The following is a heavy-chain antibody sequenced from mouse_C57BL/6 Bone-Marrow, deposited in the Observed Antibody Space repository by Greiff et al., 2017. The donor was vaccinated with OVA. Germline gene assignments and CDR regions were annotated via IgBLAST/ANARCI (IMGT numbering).Heavy chain of an antibody. CDR1: GYAFSSSW. D-gene: IGHD2-5*01. J-gene: IGHJ2*01. CDR3: ARTYSNLYYFDY. V-gene: IGHV1-82*01. Sequence: QVQLQQSVPELVKPGASVKISCKASGYAFSSSWMNWVKQRPGKGLEWIGRIYPGDGDTNYNGKFKGKATLTADKSSSTAYMQLSSLTSEDSAVYFCARTYSNLYYFDYWGQGTTLTVSS. CDR2: IYPGDGDT.